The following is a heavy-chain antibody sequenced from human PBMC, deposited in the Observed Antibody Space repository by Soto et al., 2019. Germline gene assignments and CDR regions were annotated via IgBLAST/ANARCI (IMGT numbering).Heavy chain of an antibody. J-gene: IGHJ5*02. CDR2: ISGSGGST. D-gene: IGHD2-15*01. Sequence: EVQLLESGGGLVQPGGSLRLSCAASGFTFSNYGMSWVRQAPGKGPEWVSSISGSGGSTYYADSVKGRFTISRDNSKNTLYLQMNSLRAEDTAVFYCARELPPDLWGQGTLVTVSS. V-gene: IGHV3-23*01. CDR1: GFTFSNYG. CDR3: ARELPPDL.